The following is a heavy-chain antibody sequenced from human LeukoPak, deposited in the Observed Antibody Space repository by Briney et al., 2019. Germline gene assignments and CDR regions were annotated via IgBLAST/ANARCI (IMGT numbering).Heavy chain of an antibody. J-gene: IGHJ4*02. CDR1: GGSFSGYY. V-gene: IGHV4-38-2*02. Sequence: SETLSLTCAVYGGSFSGYYWGWIRQPPGKGLEWIGSIYHSGSTYYNPSLNIRVTISVDTSKNQFSLNLRSVTAADTAVYYCAREILYDSTGYYLWGQGTLVTVSS. CDR2: IYHSGST. CDR3: AREILYDSTGYYL. D-gene: IGHD3-22*01.